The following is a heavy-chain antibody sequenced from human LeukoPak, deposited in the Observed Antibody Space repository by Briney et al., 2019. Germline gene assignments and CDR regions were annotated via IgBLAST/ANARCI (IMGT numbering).Heavy chain of an antibody. Sequence: ASVKVSCKSYGYTFTSYFMHWVRQAPGQGLEWMGWISAYNGNTNYAQKLQGRVTMTTDTSTSTAYMELSSLRSEDTAVYYCARGRAFDIWGQGTMVTVSS. V-gene: IGHV1-18*04. CDR3: ARGRAFDI. CDR2: ISAYNGNT. CDR1: GYTFTSYF. J-gene: IGHJ3*02.